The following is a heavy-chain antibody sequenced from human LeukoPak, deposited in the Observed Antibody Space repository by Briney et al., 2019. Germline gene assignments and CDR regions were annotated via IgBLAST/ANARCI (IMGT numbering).Heavy chain of an antibody. J-gene: IGHJ4*02. D-gene: IGHD6-19*01. CDR2: ISAYNGNT. Sequence: ASVKVSCKASGYTFTSYGISWVRQAPGQGLEWMGWISAYNGNTNYAQKLQGRVTMTTDTSTSIAYMELRSLRSDDTAVYYCARDRAPIAVAGTCDYWGQGTLVTVSS. V-gene: IGHV1-18*01. CDR1: GYTFTSYG. CDR3: ARDRAPIAVAGTCDY.